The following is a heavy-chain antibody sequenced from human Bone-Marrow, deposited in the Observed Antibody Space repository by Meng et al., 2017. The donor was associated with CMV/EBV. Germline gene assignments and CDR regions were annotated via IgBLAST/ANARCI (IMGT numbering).Heavy chain of an antibody. CDR3: AKDRNSGWNFFDH. CDR2: IDNSGRNT. Sequence: CADSGLTFSSYAMSWVRHAPGKGLEWVSSIDNSGRNTDYADSLKGRFTISRDNSKNTLFLQMNSLRAEDTALYYCAKDRNSGWNFFDHWGQGALVTVSS. CDR1: GLTFSSYA. J-gene: IGHJ4*02. D-gene: IGHD5-12*01. V-gene: IGHV3-23*01.